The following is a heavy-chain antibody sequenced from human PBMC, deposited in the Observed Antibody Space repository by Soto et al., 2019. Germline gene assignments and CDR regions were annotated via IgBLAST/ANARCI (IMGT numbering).Heavy chain of an antibody. CDR3: AKDLDSSGWYLVFDY. D-gene: IGHD6-19*01. J-gene: IGHJ4*02. Sequence: GGSLRLSCAASGFTFSSYAMSWVRQAPGKGLEWVSAISGSGGSTYYADSVKGRFTISRDNSKNTLYLQMNSLRAEDTAVYYCAKDLDSSGWYLVFDYWGQGTLVTVSS. V-gene: IGHV3-23*01. CDR2: ISGSGGST. CDR1: GFTFSSYA.